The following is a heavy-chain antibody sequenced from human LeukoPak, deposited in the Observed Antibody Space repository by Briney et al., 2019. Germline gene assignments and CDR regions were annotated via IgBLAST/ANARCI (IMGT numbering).Heavy chain of an antibody. CDR1: GFTFSNYG. D-gene: IGHD6-13*01. V-gene: IGHV3-33*01. Sequence: GRSLRLSCAASGFTFSNYGMHWVRQAPGKGLEWVAVIWYDGDSKYYADSVKGRFTISRDNSKNTLYLQMNSLRAEDTALYYCARIPPRSSSWYYFDYWGQGTLVTVSS. J-gene: IGHJ4*02. CDR3: ARIPPRSSSWYYFDY. CDR2: IWYDGDSK.